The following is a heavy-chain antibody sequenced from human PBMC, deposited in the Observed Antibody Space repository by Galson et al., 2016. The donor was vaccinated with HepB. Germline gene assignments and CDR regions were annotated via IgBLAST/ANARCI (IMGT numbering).Heavy chain of an antibody. Sequence: SLRLSCAASGFTVSSHYMSWVRQAPGKGLEWVSVIYSGGNTYYADSVKGRFTISRHNSKNTLYLQMNSLRVEDTAVYYCARGPNRYSSSPGIDYWGQGTLVTVSS. CDR2: IYSGGNT. CDR1: GFTVSSHY. D-gene: IGHD6-6*01. J-gene: IGHJ4*02. V-gene: IGHV3-53*04. CDR3: ARGPNRYSSSPGIDY.